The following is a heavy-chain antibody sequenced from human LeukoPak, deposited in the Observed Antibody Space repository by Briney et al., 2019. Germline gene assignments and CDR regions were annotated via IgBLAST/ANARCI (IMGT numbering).Heavy chain of an antibody. D-gene: IGHD6-19*01. CDR2: INPSGGST. V-gene: IGHV1-46*01. CDR1: GYAFTGYY. J-gene: IGHJ4*02. Sequence: ASVKVSCKASGYAFTGYYIHWVRQAPGQGLEWMGIINPSGGSTTFAQKFQGRVTMTRDASTSTVYLELSSLRSEDTAVYYCARSRSSGWHDFWGQGTLVIVSS. CDR3: ARSRSSGWHDF.